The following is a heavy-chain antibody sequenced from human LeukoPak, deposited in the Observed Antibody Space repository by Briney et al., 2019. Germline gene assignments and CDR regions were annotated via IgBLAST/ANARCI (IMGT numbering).Heavy chain of an antibody. D-gene: IGHD3-3*01. CDR3: AKPFGSISSRSVYFDY. Sequence: GESLKISCAASGFTFEDYTMHWVRQSPGKRLEWVSLISWDGGSTYYADSVKGRFTISRDNSKNSLYLQMNSLRIEDTALYYCAKPFGSISSRSVYFDYWGQGTLVTVSS. CDR2: ISWDGGST. J-gene: IGHJ4*02. CDR1: GFTFEDYT. V-gene: IGHV3-43*01.